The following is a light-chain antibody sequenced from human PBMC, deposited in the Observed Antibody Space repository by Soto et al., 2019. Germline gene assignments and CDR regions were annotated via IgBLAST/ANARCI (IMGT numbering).Light chain of an antibody. CDR1: SSDIGGYNY. Sequence: QSALTQPASVSGSPGQSITISCTGTSSDIGGYNYVSWYQQHPGKAPKLMIYDVNNRPSGVSNRFSGSKSGNTASLTISGLQAEDEADYYCSSYTSSNTRWVFGGGTKLNVL. CDR3: SSYTSSNTRWV. CDR2: DVN. J-gene: IGLJ3*02. V-gene: IGLV2-14*01.